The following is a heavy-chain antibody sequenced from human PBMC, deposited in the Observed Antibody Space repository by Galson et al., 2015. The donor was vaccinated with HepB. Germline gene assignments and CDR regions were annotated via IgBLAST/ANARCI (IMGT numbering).Heavy chain of an antibody. V-gene: IGHV3-21*01. Sequence: SLRLSCAASGFTFSSYSMNWVRQAPGKGLEWVSSISSSSSYIYYADSVKGRFTISRDNAKNSLYLQMNSLRAEDTAVYYCARDLTVPAAYGSYYGMDVWGQGTTVTVSS. CDR2: ISSSSSYI. J-gene: IGHJ6*02. CDR1: GFTFSSYS. CDR3: ARDLTVPAAYGSYYGMDV. D-gene: IGHD2-2*01.